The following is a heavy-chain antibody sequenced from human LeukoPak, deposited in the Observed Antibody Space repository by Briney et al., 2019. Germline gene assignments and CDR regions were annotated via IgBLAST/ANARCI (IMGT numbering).Heavy chain of an antibody. CDR3: ARDTLEYSNSPDALDI. Sequence: GGSLRLSCAASGFTFSAYEMNWVRQAPGKGLEWVSYIGSSGSTVYYADSVKGRFTISRDNAKNSLYMQMESLRDEGTAIYYCARDTLEYSNSPDALDIWGKGTTVTVSS. CDR2: IGSSGSTV. J-gene: IGHJ6*04. D-gene: IGHD4-23*01. V-gene: IGHV3-48*03. CDR1: GFTFSAYE.